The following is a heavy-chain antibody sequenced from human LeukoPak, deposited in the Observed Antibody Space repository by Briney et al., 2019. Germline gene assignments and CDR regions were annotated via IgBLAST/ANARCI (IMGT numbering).Heavy chain of an antibody. CDR3: AKDMRFDWTPYYFDY. V-gene: IGHV3-23*01. Sequence: GGSLRLSCAASGFTFSSYAMSWVRQAPGKGLEWVSGISGSGDNTYYADSVKGRFTISRDNFKNTLYVQVNSLGTEDTAAYYCAKDMRFDWTPYYFDYWGQGTLVTVSS. D-gene: IGHD3-9*01. CDR2: ISGSGDNT. CDR1: GFTFSSYA. J-gene: IGHJ4*02.